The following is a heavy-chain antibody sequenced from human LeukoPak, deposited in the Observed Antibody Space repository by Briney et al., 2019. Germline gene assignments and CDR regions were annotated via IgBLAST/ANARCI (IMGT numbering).Heavy chain of an antibody. J-gene: IGHJ4*02. Sequence: GGSLRLSCAASGFTFSNAWMSWVRQAPGKGLEWVGRVKSKAHGGTTDYAAPVKGRFTLSRDDSKNTVYLQMNSLKTEDTAVYYCTTSFQAGVDYWGQGTLVTVSS. CDR1: GFTFSNAW. CDR3: TTSFQAGVDY. D-gene: IGHD6-19*01. CDR2: VKSKAHGGTT. V-gene: IGHV3-15*01.